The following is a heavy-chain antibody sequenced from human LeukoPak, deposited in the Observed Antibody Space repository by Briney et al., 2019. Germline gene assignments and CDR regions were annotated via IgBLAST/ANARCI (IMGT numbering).Heavy chain of an antibody. J-gene: IGHJ4*02. D-gene: IGHD6-13*01. V-gene: IGHV1-8*01. Sequence: ASVKVSCKASGYTFTSYDMNWVRQATGQGLEWMGWMNPNSGNTGYAQKFQGRVTMTRNTSISTAYMELSSLRSEDTAVYYCARGDSSWYVGDYWGQGTLVTVSS. CDR2: MNPNSGNT. CDR1: GYTFTSYD. CDR3: ARGDSSWYVGDY.